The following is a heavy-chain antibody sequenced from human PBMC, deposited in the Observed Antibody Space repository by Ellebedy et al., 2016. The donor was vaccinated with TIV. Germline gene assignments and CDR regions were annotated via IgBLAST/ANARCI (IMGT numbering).Heavy chain of an antibody. Sequence: GGSLRLXXAASGFTVISDHMNWVRQAPGRGLEWVSVLYTGGSTYYADSVKGRFTISRDNSKNTLYLQANSLRAEDTAVYYCVRAVGATSRFKYWGQGTLVTVSS. CDR1: GFTVISDH. CDR3: VRAVGATSRFKY. D-gene: IGHD1-26*01. J-gene: IGHJ4*02. V-gene: IGHV3-53*01. CDR2: LYTGGST.